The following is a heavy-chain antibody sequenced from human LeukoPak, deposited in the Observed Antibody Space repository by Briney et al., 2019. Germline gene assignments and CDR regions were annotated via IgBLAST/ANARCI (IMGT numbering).Heavy chain of an antibody. J-gene: IGHJ4*02. CDR3: AKVGLSSGWYYSDY. V-gene: IGHV3-23*01. D-gene: IGHD6-19*01. CDR1: GFTFSSYA. Sequence: GGSLRLSCAASGFTFSSYAMSWVRQAPGKGLEWVSAISGSGGSTYYADSVKGRFTISRDNSKNTLYLQMNSLRAEDTAVYYCAKVGLSSGWYYSDYWGQGTLVTVSS. CDR2: ISGSGGST.